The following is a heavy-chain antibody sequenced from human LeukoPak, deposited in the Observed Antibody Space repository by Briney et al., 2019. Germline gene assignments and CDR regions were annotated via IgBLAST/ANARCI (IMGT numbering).Heavy chain of an antibody. CDR3: VSGGLARVTPDGDN. D-gene: IGHD4-17*01. J-gene: IGHJ4*02. Sequence: VGSLRLSCAVSGFTFSSYSMSWVRQAPGKGRAWVSVLRSGSSRIYCAAYVKGGFDISRVTSKNTLYLQMISLRAEDTAVYYCVSGGLARVTPDGDNWGQGALVPVSS. CDR2: LRSGSSRI. V-gene: IGHV3-23*03. CDR1: GFTFSSYS.